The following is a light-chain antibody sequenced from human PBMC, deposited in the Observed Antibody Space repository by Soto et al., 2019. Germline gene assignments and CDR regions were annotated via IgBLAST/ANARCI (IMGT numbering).Light chain of an antibody. Sequence: SYELTQPPSVSVAPGQTARITCGGNNVGSKSVHWYQQKSGQAPVVVVYDDSDRPSGIPERFSGSISGNTATLTISRVEAGDEADYYCQVWDDSTDHIYVFGTGTKVTVL. CDR1: NVGSKS. CDR2: DDS. CDR3: QVWDDSTDHIYV. V-gene: IGLV3-21*02. J-gene: IGLJ1*01.